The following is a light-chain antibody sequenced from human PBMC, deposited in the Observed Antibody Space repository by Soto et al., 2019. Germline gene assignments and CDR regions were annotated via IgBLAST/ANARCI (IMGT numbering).Light chain of an antibody. CDR1: SSDVGGYNY. J-gene: IGLJ2*01. CDR3: SSYAGSNNFDVV. CDR2: EVS. Sequence: QSALTQPPSASGSPGQSVTISCTGTSSDVGGYNYVSWYQQHPGKAPKLMIYEVSKRPSGVPDRFSGSKSGNTASLTVSGLPAEDEADYYCSSYAGSNNFDVVFGGGTKLTVL. V-gene: IGLV2-8*01.